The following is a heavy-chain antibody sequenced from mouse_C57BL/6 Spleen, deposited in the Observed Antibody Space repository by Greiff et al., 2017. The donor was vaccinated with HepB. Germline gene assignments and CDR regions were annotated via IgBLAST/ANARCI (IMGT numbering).Heavy chain of an antibody. D-gene: IGHD2-13*01. Sequence: DVQLQESGPELVKPGASVKMSCKASGYTFTDYNMHWVKQSHGKSLEWIGYINPNNGGTSYNQKFKGKATLTVNKSSSTAYMELRSLTSEDSAVYYCARWGIYYGVFDYWGQGTTLTVSS. V-gene: IGHV1-22*01. CDR2: INPNNGGT. CDR3: ARWGIYYGVFDY. J-gene: IGHJ2*01. CDR1: GYTFTDYN.